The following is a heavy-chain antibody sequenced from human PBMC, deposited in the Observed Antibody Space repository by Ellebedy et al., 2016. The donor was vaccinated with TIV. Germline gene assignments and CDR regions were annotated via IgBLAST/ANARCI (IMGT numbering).Heavy chain of an antibody. CDR1: GFTFSSYN. CDR3: ARGAYRLATRFDC. V-gene: IGHV3-48*04. J-gene: IGHJ4*02. Sequence: GESLKISCAASGFTFSSYNMNWVRQAPGKGLEWVSYISGSSSRIYYADSVKGRFTMSRDNANNSLYLQMNSLRAEDTAVYYCARGAYRLATRFDCWGQGTLVIVSS. CDR2: ISGSSSRI. D-gene: IGHD5-12*01.